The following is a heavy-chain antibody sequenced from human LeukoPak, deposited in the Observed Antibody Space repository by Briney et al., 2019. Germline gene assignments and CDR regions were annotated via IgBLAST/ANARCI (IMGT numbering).Heavy chain of an antibody. CDR1: GYTFTGYY. CDR2: INPNSGGT. D-gene: IGHD1-1*01. CDR3: ARVLHWNDPDDAFDI. V-gene: IGHV1-2*02. J-gene: IGHJ3*02. Sequence: GASVKVSCKASGYTFTGYYMHWVRQAPGQGLEWMGWINPNSGGTNYAQKFQGRVTMTRDTSISTAYMELSRLRSDGTAVYYCARVLHWNDPDDAFDIWGQGTMVTVSS.